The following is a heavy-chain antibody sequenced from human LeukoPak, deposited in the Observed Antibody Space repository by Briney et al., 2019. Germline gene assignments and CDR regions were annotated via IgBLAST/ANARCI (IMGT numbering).Heavy chain of an antibody. Sequence: ASVKVSCKASGYTFTGYYMHWVRQAPGKGLEWMGGFDPEDGETIYAQKFQGRVTMTEDTSTDTAYMELSSLRSEDTAVYYCATDLWHLDTAMVGVIDYWGQGTLVTVSS. V-gene: IGHV1-24*01. CDR3: ATDLWHLDTAMVGVIDY. CDR2: FDPEDGET. CDR1: GYTFTGYY. D-gene: IGHD5-18*01. J-gene: IGHJ4*02.